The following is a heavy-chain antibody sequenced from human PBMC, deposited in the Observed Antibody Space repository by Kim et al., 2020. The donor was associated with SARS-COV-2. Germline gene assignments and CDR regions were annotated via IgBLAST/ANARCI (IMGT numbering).Heavy chain of an antibody. CDR1: GYTFTSYG. V-gene: IGHV1-18*01. CDR3: ARGPPYSSGWYRGGTFDY. Sequence: ASVKVSCKASGYTFTSYGISWVRQAPGQGLEWMGWISAYNGNTNYAQKLQGRVTMTTDTSTSTAYMELRSLRSDDTAVYYCARGPPYSSGWYRGGTFDYWGQGTLVTVSS. CDR2: ISAYNGNT. J-gene: IGHJ4*02. D-gene: IGHD6-19*01.